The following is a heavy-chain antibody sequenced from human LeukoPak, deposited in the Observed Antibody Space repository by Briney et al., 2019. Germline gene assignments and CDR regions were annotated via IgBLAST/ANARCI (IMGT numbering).Heavy chain of an antibody. CDR1: GGSISSSSCY. CDR3: ARVFHSSSFDY. J-gene: IGHJ4*02. Sequence: PSETLSLTCTVSGGSISSSSCYWGWIRQPPGKGLEWIGSIYYSGSTYYNPSLKSRVTISVDTSKNQFSLKLSSVTAADTAVYYCARVFHSSSFDYWGQGTLVTVSS. D-gene: IGHD6-13*01. V-gene: IGHV4-39*07. CDR2: IYYSGST.